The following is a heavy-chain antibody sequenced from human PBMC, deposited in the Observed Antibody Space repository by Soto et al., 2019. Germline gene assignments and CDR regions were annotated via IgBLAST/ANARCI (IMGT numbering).Heavy chain of an antibody. D-gene: IGHD5-18*01. CDR2: ISGSGGST. Sequence: PGGSLRLSCAASGFTFSSYAMSWVRQAPGKGLEWVSAISGSGGSTYYADSVKGRFTISRDNSKNTLYLQMNSLRAEDTAVYYCAKPSQPYSYGPLYYWGQGTLVTVSS. CDR1: GFTFSSYA. CDR3: AKPSQPYSYGPLYY. V-gene: IGHV3-23*01. J-gene: IGHJ4*02.